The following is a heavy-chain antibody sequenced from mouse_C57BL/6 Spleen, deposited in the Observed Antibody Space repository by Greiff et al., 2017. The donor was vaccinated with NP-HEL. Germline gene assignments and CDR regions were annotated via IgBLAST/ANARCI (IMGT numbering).Heavy chain of an antibody. CDR3: ARNDGGYFDY. J-gene: IGHJ2*01. D-gene: IGHD1-2*01. Sequence: VQLQQPGAELVRPGTSVKLSCKASGYTFTSYWMHWVKQRPGQGLEWIGVIDPSDSYTNYNQKFKGKATLTVDTSSSTAYMQLSSLTSEDSAVYYCARNDGGYFDYWGQGTTLTVSS. V-gene: IGHV1-59*01. CDR1: GYTFTSYW. CDR2: IDPSDSYT.